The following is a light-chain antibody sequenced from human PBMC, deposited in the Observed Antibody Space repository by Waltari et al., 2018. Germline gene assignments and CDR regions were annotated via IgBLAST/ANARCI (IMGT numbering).Light chain of an antibody. J-gene: IGLJ2*01. Sequence: PGQAPILVLYGQDNRPSGIPDRFSGSTSGNTASLTITGAQAEDEADYYCLSRDTSSTRLFGGGTRLTV. CDR2: GQD. CDR3: LSRDTSSTRL. V-gene: IGLV3-19*01.